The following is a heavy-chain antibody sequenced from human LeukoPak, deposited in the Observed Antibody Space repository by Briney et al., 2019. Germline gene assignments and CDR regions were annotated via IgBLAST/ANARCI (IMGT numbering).Heavy chain of an antibody. V-gene: IGHV3-64*01. J-gene: IGHJ4*02. D-gene: IGHD2-2*01. CDR2: ISSNGGST. Sequence: GGSLRLSCAASGFTFSSYAMHWVRQAPGKGLEYVSAISSNGGSTYYANSVKGRFTISRDNSKNTLYLQMGSLRAEDMAVYYCARIYCSSTSCPDYWGQGTLVTVSS. CDR3: ARIYCSSTSCPDY. CDR1: GFTFSSYA.